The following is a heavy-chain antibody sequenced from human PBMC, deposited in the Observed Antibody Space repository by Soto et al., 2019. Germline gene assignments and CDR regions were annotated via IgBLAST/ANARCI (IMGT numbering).Heavy chain of an antibody. J-gene: IGHJ3*02. Sequence: GGSLRLSCAASGFTFSSYAMSWVRQAPWKGLEWVSAISASGGTPYYADSVKGRFTISRDNSKNTLYLQMNSLRAEDTAVYYCLKKVRRNYAAFDRWGQGKMVTV. V-gene: IGHV3-23*01. D-gene: IGHD3-16*01. CDR3: LKKVRRNYAAFDR. CDR2: ISASGGTP. CDR1: GFTFSSYA.